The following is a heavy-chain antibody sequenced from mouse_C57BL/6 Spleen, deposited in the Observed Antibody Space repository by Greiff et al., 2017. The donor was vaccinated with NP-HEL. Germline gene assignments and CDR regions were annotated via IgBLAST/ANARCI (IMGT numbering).Heavy chain of an antibody. D-gene: IGHD2-2*01. Sequence: QVQLQQPGAELVQPGASVKVSCKASGYTFTSSWLPWVKQRPGQGLEWIGRIHPSDSDTNYNHKFKGKATLTVDKSSSTAYMQLSSLTSEDSAVYYCAIGLWLQRDYGGKGTTLTVSS. V-gene: IGHV1-74*01. CDR2: IHPSDSDT. CDR1: GYTFTSSW. CDR3: AIGLWLQRDY. J-gene: IGHJ2*01.